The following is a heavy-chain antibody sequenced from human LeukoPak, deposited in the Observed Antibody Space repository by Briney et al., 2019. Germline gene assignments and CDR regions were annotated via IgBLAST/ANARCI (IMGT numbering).Heavy chain of an antibody. Sequence: GTSLRLSCAASGFSFSTYGMHWVRQAPGKGLEWVAAAQGDGRLQYYADSVKGRFTISRDNSRNTLYLEMNSLRAGDTAVYYCAREPGPGYFDYWGRGTLVTVSS. V-gene: IGHV3-33*01. CDR3: AREPGPGYFDY. J-gene: IGHJ4*02. D-gene: IGHD6-13*01. CDR2: AQGDGRLQ. CDR1: GFSFSTYG.